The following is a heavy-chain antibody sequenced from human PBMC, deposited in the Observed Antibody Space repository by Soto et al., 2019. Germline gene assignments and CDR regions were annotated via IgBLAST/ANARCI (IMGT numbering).Heavy chain of an antibody. J-gene: IGHJ5*02. D-gene: IGHD2-21*01. CDR3: AGRGSMAVVAKRENWFDP. CDR2: IAYSGST. CDR1: GGSIGSYH. V-gene: IGHV4-59*08. Sequence: PXETLSLTCTVSGGSIGSYHWNWIRQPPGKGLEWTGFIAYSGSTIYNPSLKNRITISVDTSKSQFSLKLTSVTAADTTVYYCAGRGSMAVVAKRENWFDPCGQVTLVTVSS.